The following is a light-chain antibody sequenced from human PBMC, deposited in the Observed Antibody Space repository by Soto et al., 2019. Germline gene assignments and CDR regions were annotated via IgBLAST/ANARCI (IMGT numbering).Light chain of an antibody. V-gene: IGKV3-11*01. J-gene: IGKJ5*01. CDR2: DAS. CDR3: QQRSISAT. Sequence: EIVLTQSPATLSLSPGERATLSCRASQSVSSSLAWYQQKPGQAPRLLISDASNRATGIPARFSGSGSGTDFTLTISSLEPDDFAVYYCQQRSISATFGQGTRLEIK. CDR1: QSVSSS.